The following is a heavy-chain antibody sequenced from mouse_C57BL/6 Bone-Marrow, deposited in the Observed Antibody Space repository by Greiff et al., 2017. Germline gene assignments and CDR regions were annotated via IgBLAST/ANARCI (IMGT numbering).Heavy chain of an antibody. J-gene: IGHJ2*01. Sequence: VQLQQSGAELVKPGASVKLSCKASGYTFTSYWMHWVKQRPGQGLEWIGMIHPNSGSTNYNEKFKSKATLTVDKSSSTAYMQLSSLTSEDSAVYYCARPCLPRYCDYWGQGTTLTVSS. V-gene: IGHV1-64*01. CDR1: GYTFTSYW. CDR2: IHPNSGST. D-gene: IGHD2-1*01. CDR3: ARPCLPRYCDY.